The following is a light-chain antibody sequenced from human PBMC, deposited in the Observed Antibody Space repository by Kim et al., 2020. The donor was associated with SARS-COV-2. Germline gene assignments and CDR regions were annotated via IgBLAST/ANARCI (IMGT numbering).Light chain of an antibody. V-gene: IGLV3-19*01. CDR3: NSRDSSGNHWV. Sequence: ASGRQVRLTCQGDSLRSYYASWYQQKPGQATVLVIYGKYNRPSGIPDRFSGSSSGNTASLTIPGAQAEDEADYFCNSRDSSGNHWVFGGGTQLTVL. CDR1: SLRSYY. J-gene: IGLJ3*02. CDR2: GKY.